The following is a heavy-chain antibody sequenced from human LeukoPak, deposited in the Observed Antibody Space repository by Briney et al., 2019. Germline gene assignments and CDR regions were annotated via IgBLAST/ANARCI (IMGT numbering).Heavy chain of an antibody. V-gene: IGHV4-4*08. D-gene: IGHD6-13*01. CDR3: ARDSSKTGIAAAGRPDWFDP. CDR1: GGSISSYY. CDR2: IYYSGST. J-gene: IGHJ5*02. Sequence: SETLSLTCTVSGGSISSYYWSWIRQPPGKGLEWIGCIYYSGSTYYNPSLKSRVTISVDTSKNQFSLKLSSVTAADTAVYYCARDSSKTGIAAAGRPDWFDPWGQGTLVTVSS.